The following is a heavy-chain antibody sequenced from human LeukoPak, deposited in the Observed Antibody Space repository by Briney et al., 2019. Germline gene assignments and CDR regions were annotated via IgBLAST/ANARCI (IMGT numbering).Heavy chain of an antibody. CDR3: VSFYETY. CDR1: GNYW. CDR2: INSDGGWT. J-gene: IGHJ4*02. D-gene: IGHD2-2*01. V-gene: IGHV3-74*01. Sequence: GGSLRLSCAASGNYWMHWVRQAPGKGLVWVSHINSDGGWTSYADSVKGRFTISKDNAKNTVYLQMNNLRAEDTAVYYCVSFYETYWGRGTLVTVSS.